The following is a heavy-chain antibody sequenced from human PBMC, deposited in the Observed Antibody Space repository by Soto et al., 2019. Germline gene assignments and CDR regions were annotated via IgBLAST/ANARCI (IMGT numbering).Heavy chain of an antibody. CDR1: GFSLSTSGVG. CDR3: AHRQTYDILTGYLNWFDP. Sequence: QITLKESGPTLVKPTQTLTLTCTFSGFSLSTSGVGVGWIRQPPGKALEWLALIYWDDDKRYSPSLKSRLTITKDTSKNQVVLTMTNMDPVDTATYYCAHRQTYDILTGYLNWFDPWGQGTLATVSS. CDR2: IYWDDDK. D-gene: IGHD3-9*01. V-gene: IGHV2-5*02. J-gene: IGHJ5*02.